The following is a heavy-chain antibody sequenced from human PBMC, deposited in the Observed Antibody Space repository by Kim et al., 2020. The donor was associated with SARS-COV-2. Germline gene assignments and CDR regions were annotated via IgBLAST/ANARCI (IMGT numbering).Heavy chain of an antibody. J-gene: IGHJ6*02. D-gene: IGHD6-19*01. V-gene: IGHV4-30-4*01. CDR2: IYYSGST. Sequence: SETLSLTCTVSGGSISSGDYYWSWIRQPPGKGLEWIGYIYYSGSTYYNPSLKSPVTISVDTSKNQFSLKLSSVTAADTAVYYCARFPQAVAGFYYYYYGMDIWGQGTTVTVSS. CDR3: ARFPQAVAGFYYYYYGMDI. CDR1: GGSISSGDYY.